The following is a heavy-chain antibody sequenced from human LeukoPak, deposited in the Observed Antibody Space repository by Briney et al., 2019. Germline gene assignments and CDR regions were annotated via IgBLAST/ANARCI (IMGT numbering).Heavy chain of an antibody. CDR3: AREPRRFGD. CDR2: MNPNSGNT. J-gene: IGHJ4*02. D-gene: IGHD3-10*01. Sequence: ASVKVSCKASGYTFTSYDINWVRQATGQGLEWLGYMNPNSGNTGYAQKFQARVTMTSDTSINTAYMELSSLRSDDTAVYYCAREPRRFGDWGQGTLVTVSS. V-gene: IGHV1-8*01. CDR1: GYTFTSYD.